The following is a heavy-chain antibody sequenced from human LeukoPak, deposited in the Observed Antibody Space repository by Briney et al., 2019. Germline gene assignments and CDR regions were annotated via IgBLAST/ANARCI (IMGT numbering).Heavy chain of an antibody. CDR1: GFAFSSYW. V-gene: IGHV3-7*01. CDR2: IKKDGSEK. D-gene: IGHD2-21*02. CDR3: ARDPTAPYYYYYYMDV. Sequence: GGSLRLSCAASGFAFSSYWMSWVRQAPGKGLEWVANIKKDGSEKYYVDSVKGRFTISRDNAKNSLYLQMNSLRAEDTAVYYCARDPTAPYYYYYYMDVWGKGTTVTISS. J-gene: IGHJ6*03.